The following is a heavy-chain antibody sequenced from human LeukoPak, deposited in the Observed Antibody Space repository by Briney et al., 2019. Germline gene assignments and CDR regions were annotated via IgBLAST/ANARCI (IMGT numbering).Heavy chain of an antibody. D-gene: IGHD5-12*01. CDR1: GFTFSSYE. CDR2: ISSSGSTI. J-gene: IGHJ5*02. Sequence: GGSLRLSCAASGFTFSSYEMNWVRQAPGKGLEWVSYISSSGSTIYYADSVKGRFTISRDNAKNSLYLQMSSLRAEDTAVFYCARGSGYSGYEVYDTCCHHWGQGTLVTVSS. V-gene: IGHV3-48*03. CDR3: ARGSGYSGYEVYDTCCHH.